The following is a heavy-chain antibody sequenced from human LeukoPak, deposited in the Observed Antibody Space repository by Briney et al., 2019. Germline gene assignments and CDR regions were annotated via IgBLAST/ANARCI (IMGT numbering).Heavy chain of an antibody. Sequence: GGSLRLSCAASGFTFSSYAMSWVRQAPGKGLEWVAVISYDGSNKYYADSVKGRFTISRDNSKNTLYLQMNSLRAEDTAVYYCARERYYDSSGYLDYWGQGTLVTVSS. CDR2: ISYDGSNK. V-gene: IGHV3-30*04. D-gene: IGHD3-22*01. J-gene: IGHJ4*02. CDR1: GFTFSSYA. CDR3: ARERYYDSSGYLDY.